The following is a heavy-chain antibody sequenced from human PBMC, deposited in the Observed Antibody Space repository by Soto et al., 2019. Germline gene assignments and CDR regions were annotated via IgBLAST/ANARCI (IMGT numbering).Heavy chain of an antibody. V-gene: IGHV1-69*13. CDR1: GYTFTSYD. CDR3: ARGEHYYDSSGYLTAPGMDV. J-gene: IGHJ6*02. D-gene: IGHD3-22*01. Sequence: SVKVSCKASGYTFTSYDINWVRQATGQGLEWMGGIIPIFGTANYAQKFQGRVTITADESTSTAYMELSSLRSEDTAVYYCARGEHYYDSSGYLTAPGMDVWGQGTTVTVSS. CDR2: IIPIFGTA.